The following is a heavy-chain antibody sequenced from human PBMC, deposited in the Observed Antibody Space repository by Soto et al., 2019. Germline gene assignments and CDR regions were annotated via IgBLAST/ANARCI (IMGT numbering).Heavy chain of an antibody. CDR1: GFSFRSYG. D-gene: IGHD4-17*01. V-gene: IGHV3-33*01. CDR3: ARDLDLYGDSCFDY. Sequence: ESGGGVVQPGRSLRLSCAASGFSFRSYGMHWVRQAPGKGLEWVAVVWNDGSNKYYADSVKGRFTISRDNSKNTLYLQMNSLRAEDTAIYYCARDLDLYGDSCFDYWGQGTLVTVSS. J-gene: IGHJ4*02. CDR2: VWNDGSNK.